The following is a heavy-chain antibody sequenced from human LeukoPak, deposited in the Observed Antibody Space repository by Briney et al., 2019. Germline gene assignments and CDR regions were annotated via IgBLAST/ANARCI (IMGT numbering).Heavy chain of an antibody. Sequence: PGGSLRLSCAASGFTFSSYEMNWVRQAPGKGLEWVSYISGTGSTIYYADSVKGRFTISRDNARNSLYLQMNSLRAEDTAVYYCTRGNYIDFDYWGQGTLVTVSS. CDR2: ISGTGSTI. V-gene: IGHV3-48*03. CDR3: TRGNYIDFDY. CDR1: GFTFSSYE. D-gene: IGHD1-7*01. J-gene: IGHJ4*02.